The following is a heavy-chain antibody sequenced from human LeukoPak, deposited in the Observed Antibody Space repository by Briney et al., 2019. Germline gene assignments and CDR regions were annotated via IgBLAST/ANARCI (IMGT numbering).Heavy chain of an antibody. D-gene: IGHD5-24*01. Sequence: GASVKVSCKASGYTSIDYYIHWVRQAPGQGLEWMGRINPNSGGTDFPQNFAQRSQGRVTMSTDTSISTAYMELSGLRSEDTAVYYCPRGRRLQLPESSFDYWGQGTLVTVSS. CDR2: INPNSGGT. J-gene: IGHJ4*02. V-gene: IGHV1-2*06. CDR1: GYTSIDYY. CDR3: PRGRRLQLPESSFDY.